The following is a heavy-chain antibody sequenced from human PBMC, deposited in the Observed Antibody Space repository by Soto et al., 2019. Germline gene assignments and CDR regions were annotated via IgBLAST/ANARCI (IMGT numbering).Heavy chain of an antibody. CDR1: CGIFSSYA. CDR3: ARCNTPWYSSGCPQGFDP. CDR2: LIRICGTA. V-gene: IGHV1-69*06. D-gene: IGHD6-19*01. J-gene: IGHJ5*02. Sequence: GASVKVSCKASCGIFSSYAISWVRRAAGQGLEWMGGLIRICGTASYAQKSERRVTITADKSTSTAYMELSSLRSEDTAVYYCARCNTPWYSSGCPQGFDPWGQGTLVTVSS.